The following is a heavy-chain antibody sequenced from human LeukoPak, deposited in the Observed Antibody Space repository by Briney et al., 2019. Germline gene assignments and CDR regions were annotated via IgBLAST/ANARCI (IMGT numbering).Heavy chain of an antibody. Sequence: RASVKVSCKASGYTFTTYAMNWLRQAPGQGLEWMGWINTNTGNPTYAQGFTGRFVSSLDTSVSTSYLQISSLKADDTAVYYCARANLWFGELGWIDPWGQGTLVTVSS. V-gene: IGHV7-4-1*02. CDR3: ARANLWFGELGWIDP. CDR2: INTNTGNP. J-gene: IGHJ5*02. D-gene: IGHD3-10*01. CDR1: GYTFTTYA.